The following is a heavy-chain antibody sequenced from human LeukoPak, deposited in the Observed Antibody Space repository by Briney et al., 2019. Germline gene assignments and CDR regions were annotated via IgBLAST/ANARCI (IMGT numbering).Heavy chain of an antibody. CDR3: ARDGDNWFDP. CDR2: IIPILGIA. Sequence: ASVKVSCKASGGTFSSYAISWVRQAPGQGLEWLGRIIPILGIANYAQKFQGRVTITADKSTSTAYMELSSLRSEDTAVYYCARDGDNWFDPWGQGTLVTVSS. V-gene: IGHV1-69*04. J-gene: IGHJ5*02. CDR1: GGTFSSYA. D-gene: IGHD7-27*01.